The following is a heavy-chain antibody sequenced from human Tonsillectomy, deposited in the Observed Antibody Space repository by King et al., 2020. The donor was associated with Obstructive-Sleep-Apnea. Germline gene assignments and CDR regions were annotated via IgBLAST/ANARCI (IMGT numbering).Heavy chain of an antibody. CDR1: DFTFGDYA. CDR2: ISSEFYGGTT. Sequence: VQLVESGGGLVQPGRSLRLSCTASDFTFGDYALSWFRQAPGKGLEWVGFISSEFYGGTTDYAASVKGGFTISRDDSKSIAYLQMNSLKTEDTAVYYCTSYCSGGSCTVFYYYAMDVWGQGTTVTVSS. J-gene: IGHJ6*02. V-gene: IGHV3-49*03. D-gene: IGHD2-15*01. CDR3: TSYCSGGSCTVFYYYAMDV.